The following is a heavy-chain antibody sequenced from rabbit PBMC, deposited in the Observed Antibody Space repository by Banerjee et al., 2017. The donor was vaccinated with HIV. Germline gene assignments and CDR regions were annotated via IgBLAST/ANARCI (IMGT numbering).Heavy chain of an antibody. J-gene: IGHJ4*01. CDR3: ARSYTYDDYGDYYFRL. CDR1: GFSFSSSYY. V-gene: IGHV1S40*01. CDR2: INTSSGNT. Sequence: QSLEESGGDLVKPGASLTLTCTASGFSFSSSYYMCWVRQAPGKGLEWIACINTSSGNTVYASWAKGRFTISKTSSTTVTLQMTSLTAADTATYFCARSYTYDDYGDYYFRLWGPGTLVTVS. D-gene: IGHD2-1*01.